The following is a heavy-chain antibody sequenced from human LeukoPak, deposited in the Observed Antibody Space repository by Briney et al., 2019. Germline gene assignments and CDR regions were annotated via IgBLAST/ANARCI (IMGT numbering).Heavy chain of an antibody. CDR1: GYSISHGFY. CDR3: ARASGNYLYYFDY. J-gene: IGHJ4*02. D-gene: IGHD1-26*01. Sequence: PSETLSLTCTVSGYSISHGFYWGWIRQPPGKGLEWIGNMYHLGTTYLNPSLKSRVNISVDTSKNQFSLKLSSVTAADTAVYYCARASGNYLYYFDYWGQGTLVTVSS. V-gene: IGHV4-38-2*02. CDR2: MYHLGTT.